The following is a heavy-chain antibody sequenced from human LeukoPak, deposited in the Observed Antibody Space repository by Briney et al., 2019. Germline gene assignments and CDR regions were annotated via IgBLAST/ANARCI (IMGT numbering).Heavy chain of an antibody. D-gene: IGHD3-16*01. Sequence: SVKVSCKASGGTFSSYAISWVRQAPGQGLEWMGRIIPILGIANYAQKFQGRVTITADKSTSTAYMELSRLRSDDTAVYYCGGGGGGYYYYGMDVWGQGTTVTVSS. V-gene: IGHV1-69*04. J-gene: IGHJ6*02. CDR1: GGTFSSYA. CDR2: IIPILGIA. CDR3: GGGGGGYYYYGMDV.